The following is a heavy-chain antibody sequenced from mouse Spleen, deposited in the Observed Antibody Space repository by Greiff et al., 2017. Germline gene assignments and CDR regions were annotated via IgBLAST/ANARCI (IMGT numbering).Heavy chain of an antibody. CDR1: GFTFSDYG. J-gene: IGHJ2*01. CDR3: ANLAITTVVDY. Sequence: EVKLVESGGGLVKPGGSLKLSCAASGFTFSDYGMHWVRQAPEKGLEWVAYISSGSSTIYYADTVKGRFTISRDNAKNTLFLQMTSLRSEDTAMYYCANLAITTVVDYWGQGTTLTVSS. V-gene: IGHV5-17*01. CDR2: ISSGSSTI. D-gene: IGHD1-1*01.